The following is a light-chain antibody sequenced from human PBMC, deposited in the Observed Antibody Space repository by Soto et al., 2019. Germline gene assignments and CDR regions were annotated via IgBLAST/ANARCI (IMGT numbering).Light chain of an antibody. Sequence: QSVLTQPPSASGTPGQRVTISCSGSSSNIGSNYVYWYQQLPGTAPKLLIYRNNQRTSGVPDRFSGSKSGTSASLAISGLRSEDEVFYYCAAWDDSLSGFYVFGTVTNVTVL. J-gene: IGLJ1*01. CDR1: SSNIGSNY. CDR2: RNN. CDR3: AAWDDSLSGFYV. V-gene: IGLV1-47*01.